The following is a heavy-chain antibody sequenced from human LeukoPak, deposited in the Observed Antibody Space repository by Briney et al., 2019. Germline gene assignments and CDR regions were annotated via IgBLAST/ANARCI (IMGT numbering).Heavy chain of an antibody. CDR3: AKSGDYGGSDDAFDI. Sequence: GGSLRLSCAASGFTFSSYSMNWVRQAPGKGLEWVSSISSSSSYIYYADSVKGRFTISRDNSKNTLYLQMNSLRAEDTAVYYCAKSGDYGGSDDAFDIWGQGTMVTVSS. D-gene: IGHD4/OR15-4a*01. J-gene: IGHJ3*02. CDR2: ISSSSSYI. CDR1: GFTFSSYS. V-gene: IGHV3-21*01.